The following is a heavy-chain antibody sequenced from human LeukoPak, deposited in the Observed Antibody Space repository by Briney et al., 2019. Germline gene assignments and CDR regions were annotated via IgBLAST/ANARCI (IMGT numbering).Heavy chain of an antibody. CDR3: ARDFHFVIGPRPVY. D-gene: IGHD2-21*01. V-gene: IGHV3-74*01. Sequence: GGSLRLSCSASGFTFNIYWMYWVRQAPGKGLVWVSRISGDGTITSHSESVKGRFTISRDNAKNTLYLQMNSLRAEDTAVYYCARDFHFVIGPRPVYWGQGTLVTVSS. CDR1: GFTFNIYW. CDR2: ISGDGTIT. J-gene: IGHJ4*02.